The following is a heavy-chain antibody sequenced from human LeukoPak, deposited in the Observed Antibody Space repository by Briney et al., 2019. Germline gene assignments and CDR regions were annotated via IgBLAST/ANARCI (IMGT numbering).Heavy chain of an antibody. CDR2: ISSSSSTI. Sequence: GESLRLSCAASGFTFSGYTMNWVRQAPGKGLEWVSYISSSSSTIYYADSVKGRFTISRDNAKNSLYLQMNCLRAEDTAVYSCARGNSYMDVWGKGTTVTVSS. CDR3: ARGNSYMDV. V-gene: IGHV3-48*01. J-gene: IGHJ6*03. CDR1: GFTFSGYT.